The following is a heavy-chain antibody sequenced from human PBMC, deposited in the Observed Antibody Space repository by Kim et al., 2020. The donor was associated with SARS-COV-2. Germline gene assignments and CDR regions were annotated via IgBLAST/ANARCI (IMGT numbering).Heavy chain of an antibody. CDR3: ASLLPTSGFYYGMDV. CDR2: ISAYNGNT. J-gene: IGHJ6*02. CDR1: GYTFTSYG. Sequence: ASVKVSCKASGYTFTSYGISWVRQAPGQGLEWMGWISAYNGNTNYAQKLQGRVTMTTDTSTSTAYMELRSLRSDDTAVYYCASLLPTSGFYYGMDVWGQGTTVTVSS. D-gene: IGHD2-15*01. V-gene: IGHV1-18*04.